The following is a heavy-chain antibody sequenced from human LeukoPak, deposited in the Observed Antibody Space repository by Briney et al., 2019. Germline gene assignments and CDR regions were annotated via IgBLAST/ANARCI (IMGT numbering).Heavy chain of an antibody. CDR3: ARDLFGELRF. CDR2: IYNSEST. J-gene: IGHJ4*02. CDR1: GGSVSSSGYY. Sequence: SETLSLTCTVSGGSVSSSGYYWNWIRQSPGKGLEWIGYIYNSESTSYNPSLRSRVTISVDLSKNLFSLKLSSVTAADTAVYYCARDLFGELRFWGQGTLVTVSS. D-gene: IGHD3-10*02. V-gene: IGHV4-61*08.